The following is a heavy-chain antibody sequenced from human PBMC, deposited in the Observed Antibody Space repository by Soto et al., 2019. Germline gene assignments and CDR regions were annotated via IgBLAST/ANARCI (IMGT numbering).Heavy chain of an antibody. Sequence: PGGSLRLSCAASGFTFSSYAMHWVRQAPGKGLEWVAVISYDGSNKYYADSVKGRFTISRDNSKNTLYLQMNSLRAEDTAVYYCEREDGIEADGGRGLSGYWGHRTLVTVSS. V-gene: IGHV3-30-3*01. CDR2: ISYDGSNK. CDR1: GFTFSSYA. D-gene: IGHD6-13*01. CDR3: EREDGIEADGGRGLSGY. J-gene: IGHJ4*01.